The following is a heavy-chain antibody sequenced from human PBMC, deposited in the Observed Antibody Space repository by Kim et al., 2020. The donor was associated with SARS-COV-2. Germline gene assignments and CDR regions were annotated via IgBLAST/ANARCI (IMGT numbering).Heavy chain of an antibody. V-gene: IGHV5-51*01. CDR2: IYPGDSDT. Sequence: GESLKISCKVSGYSFTSYWIGWVRQMPGKGLEWMGSIYPGDSDTRYSPSFQGQVSISADKSISTAYLQWSSLKASDTAMYYCARGSDGANYNIFTYYLSTDLDYGAKETLVTIYS. D-gene: IGHD3-9*01. CDR3: ARGSDGANYNIFTYYLSTDLDY. J-gene: IGHJ4*02. CDR1: GYSFTSYW.